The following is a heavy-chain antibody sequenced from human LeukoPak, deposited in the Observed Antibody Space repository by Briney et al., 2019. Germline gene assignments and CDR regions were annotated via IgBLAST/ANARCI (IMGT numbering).Heavy chain of an antibody. CDR3: AGRSQWLVYDY. V-gene: IGHV1-2*02. Sequence: GASVRVSSTASVYTFTPYYMHWVRQAAGQRLEWMGWINPNSGGTNYAQKSPGRVTMTRDTSISTAYMELSRLRSGDTAVYYCAGRSQWLVYDYWGQGALVTVSS. CDR1: VYTFTPYY. D-gene: IGHD6-19*01. J-gene: IGHJ4*02. CDR2: INPNSGGT.